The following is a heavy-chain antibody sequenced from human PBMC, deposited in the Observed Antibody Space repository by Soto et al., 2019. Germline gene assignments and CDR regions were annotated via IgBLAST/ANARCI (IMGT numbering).Heavy chain of an antibody. V-gene: IGHV5-51*01. J-gene: IGHJ5*02. CDR2: IYPGDSDT. Sequence: GESLKISCKASGYSFTSYWIGWVRQMPGKGLEWMGIIYPGDSDTRYRPSLLGQVTISADRSISTAYLQWSSLKASDTAIYYCARAIEMATIGWFDPWGQGTLVTVSS. CDR1: GYSFTSYW. D-gene: IGHD5-12*01. CDR3: ARAIEMATIGWFDP.